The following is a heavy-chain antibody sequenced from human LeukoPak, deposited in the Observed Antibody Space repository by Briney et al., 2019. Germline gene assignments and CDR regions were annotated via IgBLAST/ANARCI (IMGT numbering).Heavy chain of an antibody. CDR3: TTDGKYSSSGTFWFDP. CDR2: IYSGGST. CDR1: GFTVSSNC. D-gene: IGHD6-13*01. V-gene: IGHV3-53*01. Sequence: QPGGSLRLSCAASGFTVSSNCMSWVRQAPGKGLGWVSFIYSGGSTYSADSVKGRFTISRDDSKNTLYLQMTSLKTEDTGVYYCTTDGKYSSSGTFWFDPWGQGTLVTVSS. J-gene: IGHJ5*02.